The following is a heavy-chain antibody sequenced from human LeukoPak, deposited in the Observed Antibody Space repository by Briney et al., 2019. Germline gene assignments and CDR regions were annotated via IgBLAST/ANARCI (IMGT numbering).Heavy chain of an antibody. CDR1: GFTLSDYY. J-gene: IGHJ5*02. CDR3: ARVSPRNWFDP. Sequence: GGSLRLSCAASGFTLSDYYMSWIRQAPGKGLEWVSYVSSSSDYTNYADSVKGRFTISRDNAKKSVYLQMNSLRAEDTAVYYCARVSPRNWFDPWGQGTLVTVSS. V-gene: IGHV3-11*06. CDR2: VSSSSDYT.